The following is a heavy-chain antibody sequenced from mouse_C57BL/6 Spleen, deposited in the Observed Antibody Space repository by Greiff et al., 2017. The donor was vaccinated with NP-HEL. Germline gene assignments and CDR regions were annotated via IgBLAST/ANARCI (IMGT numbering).Heavy chain of an antibody. D-gene: IGHD1-1*01. CDR3: ARDYYRDYFDY. Sequence: VQLQQSGAELVKPGASVKISCKASGYAFSSYWMNWVKQRPGKGLEWIGQIYPGDGDTNYNGKFKGKATLTADKSSSTAYMQLSSLTSEDSAVYFCARDYYRDYFDYWGQGTTLTVSS. J-gene: IGHJ2*01. CDR1: GYAFSSYW. CDR2: IYPGDGDT. V-gene: IGHV1-80*01.